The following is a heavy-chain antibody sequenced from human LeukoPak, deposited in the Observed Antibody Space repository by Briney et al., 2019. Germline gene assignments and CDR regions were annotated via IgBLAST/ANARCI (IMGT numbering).Heavy chain of an antibody. V-gene: IGHV3-33*06. CDR1: GFTFSSYG. D-gene: IGHD2-15*01. CDR3: AKVREVVAAFGPIDY. J-gene: IGHJ4*02. Sequence: GGSLRLSCAASGFTFSSYGMHWVRQAPGKGLGWVAVIWYDGSNKYYADSVKGRFTISRDNSKNTLYLQMNSLRAEDTAVYYCAKVREVVAAFGPIDYWGQGTLVTVSS. CDR2: IWYDGSNK.